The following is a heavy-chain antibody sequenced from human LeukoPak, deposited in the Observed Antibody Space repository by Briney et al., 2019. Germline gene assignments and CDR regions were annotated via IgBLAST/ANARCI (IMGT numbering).Heavy chain of an antibody. CDR1: GYTFTSYY. CDR2: INPSGGST. Sequence: GASVKVSCKASGYTFTSYYMHWVRQAPGQGRDWMGIINPSGGSTSYAQKFQGRVTMTRDTSTSTVYMELSSLRSEDTAVYYCTGYDSSGYYNLGAFDIWGQGTMVTVSS. V-gene: IGHV1-46*01. CDR3: TGYDSSGYYNLGAFDI. J-gene: IGHJ3*02. D-gene: IGHD3-22*01.